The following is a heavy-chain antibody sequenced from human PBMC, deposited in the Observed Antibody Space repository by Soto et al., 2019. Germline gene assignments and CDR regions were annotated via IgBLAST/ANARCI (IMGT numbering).Heavy chain of an antibody. V-gene: IGHV1-69*01. D-gene: IGHD4-17*01. J-gene: IGHJ3*02. CDR3: ARPKNDYGDYPDAFDI. CDR2: IIPIFGTA. Sequence: QVQLVQSGAKVKKPGSSVKVSCKASGGTFSSYAISWVRQAPGQGLEWMGGIIPIFGTANYAQKFQGRVTITADESTSTAYMELSSLRSEDTAVYYCARPKNDYGDYPDAFDIWGQGTMVTVSS. CDR1: GGTFSSYA.